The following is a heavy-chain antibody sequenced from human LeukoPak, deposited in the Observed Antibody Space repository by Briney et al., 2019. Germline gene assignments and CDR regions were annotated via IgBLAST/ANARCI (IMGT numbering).Heavy chain of an antibody. Sequence: SETLSLTCTVSSGSFSGSGYFYNWIRQPPGKGLEWIGYISYSGTTYYNLSLKSRAIVTADMSKSQFSLKLNSVTAADTAVYYCARATTVTTRYFDSWGQGTLVTVTS. V-gene: IGHV4-31*03. D-gene: IGHD4-17*01. J-gene: IGHJ4*01. CDR2: ISYSGTT. CDR3: ARATTVTTRYFDS. CDR1: SGSFSGSGYF.